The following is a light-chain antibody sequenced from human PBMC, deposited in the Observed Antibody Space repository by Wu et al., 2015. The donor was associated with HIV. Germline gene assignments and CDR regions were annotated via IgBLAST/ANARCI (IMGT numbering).Light chain of an antibody. CDR1: QSISSN. Sequence: EVVMTQSPATLSVSPGERATLSCRASQSISSNLAWYQQKLGQAPRLLIYGASTRATGIPARFSGSGSGTDFTLTITSMQSEDFAVYYCQQYNNWPPPYTFGQGTKLE. V-gene: IGKV3-15*01. CDR3: QQYNNWPPPYT. CDR2: GAS. J-gene: IGKJ2*01.